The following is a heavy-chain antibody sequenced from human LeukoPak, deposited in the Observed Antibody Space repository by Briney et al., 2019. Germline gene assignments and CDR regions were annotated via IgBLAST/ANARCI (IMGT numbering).Heavy chain of an antibody. D-gene: IGHD1-7*01. V-gene: IGHV3-9*01. CDR1: GFIFDDYA. J-gene: IGHJ4*02. CDR2: ISWNSGGI. CDR3: VKDTSGSTAY. Sequence: GGSLRLSCAASGFIFDDYAMHWVRQAPGKGLEWVSGISWNSGGIGYADSVKGRFTISRDNAKNSLYLQMNSLRAEDTALYYCVKDTSGSTAYWGQGTLVTVSS.